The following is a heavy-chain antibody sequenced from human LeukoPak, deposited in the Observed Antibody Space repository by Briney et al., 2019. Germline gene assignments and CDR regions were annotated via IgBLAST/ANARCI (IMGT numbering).Heavy chain of an antibody. D-gene: IGHD4-11*01. J-gene: IGHJ5*02. Sequence: AGGSLRLSCAASGFTFSSYSMNWVRQAPGKGLEWLSYISSSSNTIYYADSVKGRFTISRDNAKDSLYLQMNSLRGEDTAVYYCTRHDTVIRGWFDPWGQGTRVTVSS. V-gene: IGHV3-48*01. CDR3: TRHDTVIRGWFDP. CDR2: ISSSSNTI. CDR1: GFTFSSYS.